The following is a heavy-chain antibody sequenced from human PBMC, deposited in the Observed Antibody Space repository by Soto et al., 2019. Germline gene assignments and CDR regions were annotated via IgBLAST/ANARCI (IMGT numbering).Heavy chain of an antibody. CDR1: GFTFDDYT. CDR3: AKDISPAPSIAVAFDY. J-gene: IGHJ4*02. V-gene: IGHV3-43*01. Sequence: VQLVESGGVVVQPGGSLRLSCAASGFTFDDYTMHWVRQAPGKGLEWVSLISWDGGSTYYADSVKGRFTISRDNSKNSLYLQMNSLRTEDTALYYCAKDISPAPSIAVAFDYWGQGTLVTVSS. D-gene: IGHD6-19*01. CDR2: ISWDGGST.